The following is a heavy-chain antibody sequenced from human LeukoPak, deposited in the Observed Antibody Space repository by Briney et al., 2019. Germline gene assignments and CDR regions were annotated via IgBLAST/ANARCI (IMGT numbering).Heavy chain of an antibody. J-gene: IGHJ6*03. V-gene: IGHV3-21*01. CDR1: GFTFSSYS. D-gene: IGHD2-21*02. Sequence: SGGSLRLSCAASGFTFSSYSVNWVRQAPGKGLEWVSSISSSSSYIYYADSVKGRFTISRDNAKNSLYLQMNSLRAEDTAVYYCARGVIFCGGDCYQYYYYYYMDVWGKGTTVTVSS. CDR3: ARGVIFCGGDCYQYYYYYYMDV. CDR2: ISSSSSYI.